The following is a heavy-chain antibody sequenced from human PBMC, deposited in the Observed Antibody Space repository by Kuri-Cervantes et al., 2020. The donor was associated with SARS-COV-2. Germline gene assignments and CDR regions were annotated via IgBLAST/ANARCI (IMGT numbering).Heavy chain of an antibody. V-gene: IGHV2-70*11. CDR2: IDWDDDK. CDR3: ARNMVRRVNYYYYGMDV. Sequence: SGPTLVKPTQTLTLTCTFSGFSLSTSGMCVSWIRQPPGKALEWLARIDWDDDKYYSTSLKTRLTISKDTSKNQVVLTMTNTDPVDTATYYCARNMVRRVNYYYYGMDVWGQGTTVTVSS. D-gene: IGHD3-10*01. CDR1: GFSLSTSGMC. J-gene: IGHJ6*02.